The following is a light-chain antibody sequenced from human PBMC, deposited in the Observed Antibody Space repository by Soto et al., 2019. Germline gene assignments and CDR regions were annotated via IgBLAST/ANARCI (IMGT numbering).Light chain of an antibody. CDR1: SSDIGGYNY. V-gene: IGLV2-8*01. Sequence: QSALTQPPSASGSPGQSVTISCTGTSSDIGGYNYVSWYQQHPAKAPKLIIYEVSKRPSGVPDRFSGSKSGNTASLTVSGLQAEDEADYYCTSYAGSNNLVFAGGPKLTVL. CDR2: EVS. CDR3: TSYAGSNNLV. J-gene: IGLJ3*02.